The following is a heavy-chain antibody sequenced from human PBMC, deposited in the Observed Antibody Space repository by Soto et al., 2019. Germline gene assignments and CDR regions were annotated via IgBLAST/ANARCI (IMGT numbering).Heavy chain of an antibody. J-gene: IGHJ6*02. CDR3: ARSPSLRVYCSSTSCTYSGMAV. CDR2: INPNSGGT. D-gene: IGHD2-2*01. V-gene: IGHV1-2*04. CDR1: GYTFTGYY. Sequence: ASVKVSCKASGYTFTGYYMHWVRQAPGQGLEWMGWINPNSGGTNYAQKFQGWVTMTRDTSISTAYMELSRLRSDDTAVYYCARSPSLRVYCSSTSCTYSGMAVWGQGTTVTVSS.